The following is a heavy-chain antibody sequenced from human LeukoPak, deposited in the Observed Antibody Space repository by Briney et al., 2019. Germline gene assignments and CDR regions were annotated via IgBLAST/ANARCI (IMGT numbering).Heavy chain of an antibody. Sequence: GRSLRLSCAASGFSFNTYSMNWVRQAPGKGLEWVSYISSGSTYIYYADSVKGRFTISRDNGKNSLYLQMNSLRAEDTAVYYCARKGYYASSGYLGYFQHWGQGTLVTVSS. CDR1: GFSFNTYS. V-gene: IGHV3-21*01. J-gene: IGHJ1*01. CDR3: ARKGYYASSGYLGYFQH. D-gene: IGHD3-22*01. CDR2: ISSGSTYI.